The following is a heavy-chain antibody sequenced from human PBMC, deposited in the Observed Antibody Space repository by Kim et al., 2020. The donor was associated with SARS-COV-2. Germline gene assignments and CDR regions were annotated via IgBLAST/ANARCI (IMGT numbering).Heavy chain of an antibody. Sequence: GGSLRLSCAASGFTFDDYAMHWVRQAPGKGLEWVSGISWNSGSIGYADSVKGRFTISRDNAKNSLYLQMNSLRAEDTALYYCAKDTDRVDYYYMDVWGKGTTVTVSS. CDR1: GFTFDDYA. CDR2: ISWNSGSI. D-gene: IGHD2-15*01. V-gene: IGHV3-9*01. CDR3: AKDTDRVDYYYMDV. J-gene: IGHJ6*03.